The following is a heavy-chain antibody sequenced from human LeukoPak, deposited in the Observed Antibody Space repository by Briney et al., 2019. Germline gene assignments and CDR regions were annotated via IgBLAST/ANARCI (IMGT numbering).Heavy chain of an antibody. D-gene: IGHD2-8*02. Sequence: PSETLSLTCTVSGGSISSYYWSWIRQPPGKGLEWIGYIYYSGSTNYNPSLKSRVTISVDTSKNQFSLKLSSVTAADTAVYYCARRAVVYAMPDYWGQGTLVTVSS. V-gene: IGHV4-59*01. CDR3: ARRAVVYAMPDY. J-gene: IGHJ4*02. CDR1: GGSISSYY. CDR2: IYYSGST.